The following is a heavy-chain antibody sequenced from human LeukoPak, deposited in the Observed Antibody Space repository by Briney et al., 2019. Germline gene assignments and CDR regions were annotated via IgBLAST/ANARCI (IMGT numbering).Heavy chain of an antibody. CDR2: TYYRSKWYN. D-gene: IGHD3-22*01. V-gene: IGHV6-1*01. J-gene: IGHJ6*02. Sequence: SQTLSLTCAISGDSVSSNSAAWHWIRQSPSRGLEWLGRTYYRSKWYNDYAASVKSRITINPETSKNQFSLQLNSVTPEDTAVYYCARGHYDSRGYFGGVDVWGQGTTVTVSS. CDR1: GDSVSSNSAA. CDR3: ARGHYDSRGYFGGVDV.